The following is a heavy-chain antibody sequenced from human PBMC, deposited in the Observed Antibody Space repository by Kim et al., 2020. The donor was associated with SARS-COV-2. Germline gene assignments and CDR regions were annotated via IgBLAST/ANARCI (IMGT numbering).Heavy chain of an antibody. J-gene: IGHJ4*02. Sequence: ASVKVSCETSGYIFRDYYIHWLRQAPGQGLEWMGCINPTSGGTKYSQKFQGRVTVTLDTSISTVFMELTSVRSDDTAMYYCARDMGQLGRWYNRPDGYFDFWGQGSLVTVSS. V-gene: IGHV1-2*02. CDR2: INPTSGGT. D-gene: IGHD6-6*01. CDR3: ARDMGQLGRWYNRPDGYFDF. CDR1: GYIFRDYY.